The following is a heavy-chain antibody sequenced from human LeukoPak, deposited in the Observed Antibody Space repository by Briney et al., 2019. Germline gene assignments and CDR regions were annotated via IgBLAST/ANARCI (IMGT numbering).Heavy chain of an antibody. Sequence: PGGSLRLSCAAPGFTFSSYPMSWVRQAPGKGLEWVSAISYSGGSTYYADSVKGRFTISRDNSKNTLYLQMDSLRAEDTAVYYCARRVNSDFDYWGQGTLVTVSP. CDR3: ARRVNSDFDY. V-gene: IGHV3-23*01. CDR2: ISYSGGST. CDR1: GFTFSSYP. J-gene: IGHJ4*02. D-gene: IGHD2-21*01.